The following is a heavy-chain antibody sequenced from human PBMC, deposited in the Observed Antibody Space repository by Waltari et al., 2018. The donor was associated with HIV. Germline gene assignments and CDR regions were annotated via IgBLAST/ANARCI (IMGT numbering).Heavy chain of an antibody. Sequence: QVQLEESGPGLVKPSETLSLTCTVSGGSISSYYWSWIRLPAGKGLEWIGRIYTSGSTNYNPSRKSRVTLSVDTSMNQFSLKVSSVTAADTAVYYCARGLRLGELSLYKYAFDIWGQGTMVTVSS. CDR3: ARGLRLGELSLYKYAFDI. V-gene: IGHV4-4*07. J-gene: IGHJ3*02. CDR2: IYTSGST. CDR1: GGSISSYY. D-gene: IGHD3-16*02.